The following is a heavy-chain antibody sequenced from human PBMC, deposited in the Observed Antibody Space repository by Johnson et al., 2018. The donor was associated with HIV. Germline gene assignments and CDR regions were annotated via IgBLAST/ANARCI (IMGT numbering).Heavy chain of an antibody. CDR3: ARGRASWELYDAFEI. Sequence: VQLVESGGGVVQPGRSLRLSCAASGFSFDEYDMSWVRQAPGKGLEWVSGINWNGATPGSAASVKGRFTISRDNSKNTLYLQMSSLRAGDTAVYYCARGRASWELYDAFEIWGQGTMVIVSS. CDR2: INWNGATP. CDR1: GFSFDEYD. J-gene: IGHJ3*02. V-gene: IGHV3-20*04. D-gene: IGHD1-26*01.